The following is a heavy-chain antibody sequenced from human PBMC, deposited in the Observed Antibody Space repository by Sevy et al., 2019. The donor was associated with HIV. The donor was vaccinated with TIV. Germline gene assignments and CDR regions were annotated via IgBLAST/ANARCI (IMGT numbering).Heavy chain of an antibody. Sequence: ASVKVSCKASGYTFMNYYMHWVRQAPGQGLEWMGVINPSGGSTTSAQTFQGRVTMTSDTSTSTVYMELSSLRSEDTAVYYCVRDQGYGYGMDVWGQGTTVTVSS. V-gene: IGHV1-46*03. CDR3: VRDQGYGYGMDV. CDR1: GYTFMNYY. D-gene: IGHD5-18*01. CDR2: INPSGGST. J-gene: IGHJ6*02.